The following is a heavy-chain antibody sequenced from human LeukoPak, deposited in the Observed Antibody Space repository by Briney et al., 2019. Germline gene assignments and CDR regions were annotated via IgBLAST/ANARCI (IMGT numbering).Heavy chain of an antibody. CDR3: ARDYDFWSGYYSPTRGYFGY. CDR1: VFTFSGSG. V-gene: IGHV3-30*02. D-gene: IGHD3-3*01. Sequence: GWSPRLSCAASVFTFSGSGMHWVRQAPGKGPEWVTFIRYDGSNKYYTDSVKGRFTISRDNSKNTRYLQMDSLRAEDTGVYYCARDYDFWSGYYSPTRGYFGYWGQGTLVTVSS. J-gene: IGHJ4*02. CDR2: IRYDGSNK.